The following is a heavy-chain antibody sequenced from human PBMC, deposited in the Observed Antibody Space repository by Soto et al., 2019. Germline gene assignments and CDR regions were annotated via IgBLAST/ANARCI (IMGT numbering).Heavy chain of an antibody. J-gene: IGHJ4*02. D-gene: IGHD3-16*02. CDR1: GGTFSSYT. V-gene: IGHV1-69*02. CDR3: AISAYYDYIWGSYRSGFDY. CDR2: IIPILGIA. Sequence: QVQLVQSGAEVKKPGSSVKVSCKASGGTFSSYTISWVRQAPGQGLEWMGRIIPILGIANYAQKFQGRVTITADKSTSTAYMELSSLRSEDTAVYYCAISAYYDYIWGSYRSGFDYWRQGTLVTVSS.